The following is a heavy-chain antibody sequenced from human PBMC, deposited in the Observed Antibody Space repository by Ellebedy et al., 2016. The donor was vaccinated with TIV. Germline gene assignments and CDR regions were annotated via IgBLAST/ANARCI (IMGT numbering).Heavy chain of an antibody. D-gene: IGHD4/OR15-4a*01. CDR1: GFNFNDAA. Sequence: GGSLRLSXVASGFNFNDAAMCWVRQPPGGGLEWFSLISSSGANAYYGDSVKGRFTISRDNSKNTLHLQMNSLRAEDTAVYYCAKDMELSFWGQGSLVTVSS. V-gene: IGHV3-23*01. CDR3: AKDMELSF. CDR2: ISSSGANA. J-gene: IGHJ4*02.